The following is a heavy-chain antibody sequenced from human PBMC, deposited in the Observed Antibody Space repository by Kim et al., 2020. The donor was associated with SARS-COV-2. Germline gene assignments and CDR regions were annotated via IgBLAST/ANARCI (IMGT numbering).Heavy chain of an antibody. V-gene: IGHV3-21*01. D-gene: IGHD3-16*01. CDR1: GFTFSSYT. J-gene: IGHJ4*02. Sequence: GGSLRLSCAASGFTFSSYTMNWVRQAPGKGLEWVSSISSGNMYIYYADSVKGRFTISRDNAKNSLYLQMNSLRVDDMAVYFCARDRGGGTPDYWGQGTLVSVSS. CDR3: ARDRGGGTPDY. CDR2: ISSGNMYI.